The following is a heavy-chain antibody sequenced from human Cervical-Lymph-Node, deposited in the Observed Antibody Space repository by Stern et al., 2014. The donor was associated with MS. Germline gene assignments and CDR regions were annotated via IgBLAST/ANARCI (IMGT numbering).Heavy chain of an antibody. V-gene: IGHV3-9*01. CDR2: ISWNSGYI. D-gene: IGHD6-13*01. CDR1: GFTFDDHA. J-gene: IGHJ3*02. CDR3: EKEKEAAGTDAFDI. Sequence: EVQLVQSGGGLVQPGRSLRLSCAASGFTFDDHAMHWVRQAPGKALEWVSGISWNSGYIGYADSVKGRFTISRENAKKSLHLQMNSRRVEDTALYYCEKEKEAAGTDAFDIWAQGTMVSVSS.